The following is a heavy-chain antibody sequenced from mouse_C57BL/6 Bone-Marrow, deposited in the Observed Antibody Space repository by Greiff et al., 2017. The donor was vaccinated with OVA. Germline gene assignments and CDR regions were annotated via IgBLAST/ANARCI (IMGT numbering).Heavy chain of an antibody. CDR2: INPSSGYT. D-gene: IGHD3-2*02. CDR3: ARCRSGFPYYFDY. CDR1: GYTFTSYW. Sequence: QVQLKESGAELAKPGASVKLSCKASGYTFTSYWMHWVKQRPGQGLEWIGYINPSSGYTKYNQKFKDKATLTADKSSSTAYMQLSSLTYEDSAVYYCARCRSGFPYYFDYWGQGTTLTVSS. J-gene: IGHJ2*01. V-gene: IGHV1-7*01.